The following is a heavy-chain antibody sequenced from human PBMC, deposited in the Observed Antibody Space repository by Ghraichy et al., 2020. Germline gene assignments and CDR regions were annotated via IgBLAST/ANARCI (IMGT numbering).Heavy chain of an antibody. D-gene: IGHD6-19*01. J-gene: IGHJ4*02. CDR2: ISYDGSNK. CDR1: GFTFSSYA. CDR3: ARAGAVASYFDY. Sequence: SLNISCAASGFTFSSYAMHWVRQAPGKGLEWVAVISYDGSNKYYADSVKGRFTISRDNSKNTLYLQMNSLRAEDTAVYYCARAGAVASYFDYWGQGTLVTVSS. V-gene: IGHV3-30-3*01.